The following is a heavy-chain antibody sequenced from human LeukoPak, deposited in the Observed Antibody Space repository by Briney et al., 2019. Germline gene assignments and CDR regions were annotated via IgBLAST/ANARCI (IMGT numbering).Heavy chain of an antibody. Sequence: SQTLSLTCTVSGGSISSGSYYWSWIRQPAGKGLEWIGRINTSGSTNHNPSLKSRVTISVDTSKNQFSLKLSSVTAADTAVYYCARHAHLRVVGPRYYFDYWGQGTLVTVSS. J-gene: IGHJ4*02. V-gene: IGHV4-61*02. CDR1: GGSISSGSYY. CDR3: ARHAHLRVVGPRYYFDY. CDR2: INTSGST. D-gene: IGHD2-21*01.